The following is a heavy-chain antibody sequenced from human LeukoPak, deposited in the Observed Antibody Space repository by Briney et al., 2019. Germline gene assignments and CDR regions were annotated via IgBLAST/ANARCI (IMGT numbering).Heavy chain of an antibody. Sequence: GGSLRLSCAASGFTFSSYSMNWVRQAPGKGREWVSYISSSSSTIYYAHSVKGRFTISRDNAKNSLYLQMNSLRAEDTAVYYCARGHSSGYRSNPRLIDYWGQGTLVTVSS. D-gene: IGHD3-22*01. CDR2: ISSSSSTI. CDR1: GFTFSSYS. J-gene: IGHJ4*02. V-gene: IGHV3-48*04. CDR3: ARGHSSGYRSNPRLIDY.